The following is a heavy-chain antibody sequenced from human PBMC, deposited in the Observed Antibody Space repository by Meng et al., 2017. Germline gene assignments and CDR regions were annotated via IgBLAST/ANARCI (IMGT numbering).Heavy chain of an antibody. J-gene: IGHJ5*02. CDR1: GSTFTDYY. Sequence: GPLVQSGAELKKPGASVKVSCKASGSTFTDYYLHWVRQAPGQGLEWMGWINPHSGGTYFAQNFQGRVTLTSDTSISTAYMELSRLRSDDTAMYYCARRVAVAGNTSRVRWFDPWGQGTLVTVSS. CDR2: INPHSGGT. CDR3: ARRVAVAGNTSRVRWFDP. V-gene: IGHV1-2*02. D-gene: IGHD6-19*01.